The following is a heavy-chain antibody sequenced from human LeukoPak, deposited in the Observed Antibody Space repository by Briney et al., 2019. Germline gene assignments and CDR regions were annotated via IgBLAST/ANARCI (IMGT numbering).Heavy chain of an antibody. CDR3: AKHSSWALYYFDY. CDR1: GFTFSSYA. Sequence: GGSLRLSCAASGFTFSSYAMSWVRQAPGKGLEWVSAISGSGGSTYYADSVKGRFTISRDNPKNTLYLQMNSLRAEDTAVYYCAKHSSWALYYFDYWGQGTLVTVSS. J-gene: IGHJ4*02. V-gene: IGHV3-23*01. D-gene: IGHD6-13*01. CDR2: ISGSGGST.